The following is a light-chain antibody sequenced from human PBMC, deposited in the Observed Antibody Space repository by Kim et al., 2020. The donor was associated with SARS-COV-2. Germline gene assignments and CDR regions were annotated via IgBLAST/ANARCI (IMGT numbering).Light chain of an antibody. CDR2: AAS. Sequence: DTQMTQSPSSLSASVGDRVTITCRASQRISNFLSWYQQKSGRAPKLLIYAASILQSGVPSRFSGSGSGTDFTLTISSLQPEDFATYYCQQYYYSPLTFGGGTKVDIK. CDR3: QQYYYSPLT. V-gene: IGKV1-39*01. CDR1: QRISNF. J-gene: IGKJ4*01.